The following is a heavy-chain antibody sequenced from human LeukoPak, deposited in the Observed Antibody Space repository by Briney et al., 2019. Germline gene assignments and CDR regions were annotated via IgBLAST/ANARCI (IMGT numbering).Heavy chain of an antibody. CDR3: ARIRSGYSQFNFDY. J-gene: IGHJ4*02. CDR1: GFTFSSYW. V-gene: IGHV3-7*03. D-gene: IGHD3-22*01. CDR2: IKQDGSEK. Sequence: GGSLRLSCAASGFTFSSYWMSWVRQAPGKGLEWVANIKQDGSEKYYVDSVKGRFTISRDNAKNSLYLQMNSLRAEDTAVYYCARIRSGYSQFNFDYWGQGTLVTVSS.